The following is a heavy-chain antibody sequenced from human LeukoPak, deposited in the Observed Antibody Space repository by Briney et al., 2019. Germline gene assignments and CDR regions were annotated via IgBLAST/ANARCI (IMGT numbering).Heavy chain of an antibody. D-gene: IGHD3-10*01. CDR3: ATDYYGSGSHYYYYYMDV. Sequence: GGSLRLSCAASGFTVSSNYMSWVRQAPGKGLEWVSVIYSGGSTYYADSVKGRFTISRDNSKNTLYLQMNSLRAEDTAVYYCATDYYGSGSHYYYYYMDVWGKGTTVTISS. CDR1: GFTVSSNY. CDR2: IYSGGST. V-gene: IGHV3-53*01. J-gene: IGHJ6*03.